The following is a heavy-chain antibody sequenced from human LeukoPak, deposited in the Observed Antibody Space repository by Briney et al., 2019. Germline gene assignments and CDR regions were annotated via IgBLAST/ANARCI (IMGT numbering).Heavy chain of an antibody. CDR2: IVVGSGNT. Sequence: RWASVKVSCKASGFTFNSSAVQWVRQARGQRPEWIGWIVVGSGNTNYAQKFQERVTISRDMSTSTAYMELSRLRSEDTAVYYCAAEVVVTSSPWVDYWGQGTLVTVSS. CDR3: AAEVVVTSSPWVDY. V-gene: IGHV1-58*01. D-gene: IGHD2-21*02. CDR1: GFTFNSSA. J-gene: IGHJ4*02.